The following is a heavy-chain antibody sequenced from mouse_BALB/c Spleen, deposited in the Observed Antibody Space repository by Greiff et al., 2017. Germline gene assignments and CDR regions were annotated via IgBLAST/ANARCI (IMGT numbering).Heavy chain of an antibody. CDR1: GFTFSSFG. Sequence: EVQLQESGGGLVQPGGSRKLSCAASGFTFSSFGMHWVRQAPEKGLEWVAYISSGSSTIYYADTVKGRFTISRDNPKNTLFLQMTSLRSEDTAMYYCASGGNYVGFAYWGQGTLVTVSA. CDR3: ASGGNYVGFAY. CDR2: ISSGSSTI. D-gene: IGHD2-1*01. J-gene: IGHJ3*01. V-gene: IGHV5-17*02.